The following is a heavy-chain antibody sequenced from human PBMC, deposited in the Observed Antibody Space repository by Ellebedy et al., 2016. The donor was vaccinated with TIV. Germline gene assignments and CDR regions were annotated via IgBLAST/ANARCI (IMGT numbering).Heavy chain of an antibody. Sequence: PGGSLRLSCAAYGVTLSKYLNRWVRQAPGKGLEWVGNIKPDGSAQYYVDSVKGRFNMSRDNTKNSLYLQMDSLSADDKAVYSCARDRGNCYNYRSSFDHWGQGSLVTVSS. CDR1: GVTLSKYL. D-gene: IGHD5-24*01. CDR3: ARDRGNCYNYRSSFDH. J-gene: IGHJ4*02. V-gene: IGHV3-7*01. CDR2: IKPDGSAQ.